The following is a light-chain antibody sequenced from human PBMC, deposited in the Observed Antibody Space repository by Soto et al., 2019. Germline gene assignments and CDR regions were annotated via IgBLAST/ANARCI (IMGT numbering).Light chain of an antibody. J-gene: IGKJ4*01. CDR3: QQRGSWPLT. CDR1: QFVGSH. CDR2: DAS. Sequence: EIVLTQSPATLCLSPGERGTLSCRASQFVGSHLVWYQQRPGQAPRLLIYDASNRATGIPARFSGTGYGTDFNLTISSLEPEDSAAYYCQQRGSWPLTFGGGTKVEIK. V-gene: IGKV3-11*01.